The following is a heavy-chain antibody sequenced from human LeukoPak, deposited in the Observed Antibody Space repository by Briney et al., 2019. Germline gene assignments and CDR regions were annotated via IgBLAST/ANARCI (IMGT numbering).Heavy chain of an antibody. CDR1: GFTFSSHW. D-gene: IGHD1-26*01. CDR2: INRDGSTT. J-gene: IGHJ4*02. V-gene: IGHV3-74*01. Sequence: GGSLRPSCAASGFTFSSHWMHWVRQAPGKGLVWVSRINRDGSTTTYAVSVQGRFTISRDNANNPLYLQMNSLRAEDTAVYYCAREMDSGSYRDDYWGQGTLVTVSS. CDR3: AREMDSGSYRDDY.